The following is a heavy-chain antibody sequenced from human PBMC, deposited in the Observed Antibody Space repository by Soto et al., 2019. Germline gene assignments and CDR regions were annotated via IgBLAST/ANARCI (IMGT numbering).Heavy chain of an antibody. D-gene: IGHD3-16*01. Sequence: QVQLVESGGGVVQPGRSLRLSCAASGFTFSSYGMHWVRQAPGKGLEWVAVIWDDGSNKYYADSVQGRFTISRDNSKHTLYLQMNSLRAEDTAVYYCAREGRLGMAARWGVDYWGQGTLVTVSS. CDR1: GFTFSSYG. CDR2: IWDDGSNK. CDR3: AREGRLGMAARWGVDY. J-gene: IGHJ4*02. V-gene: IGHV3-33*01.